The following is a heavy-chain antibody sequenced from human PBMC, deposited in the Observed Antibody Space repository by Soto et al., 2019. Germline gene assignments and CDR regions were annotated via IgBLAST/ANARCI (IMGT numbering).Heavy chain of an antibody. V-gene: IGHV3-74*01. CDR2: INSDGTGI. CDR1: GFTVSSYW. D-gene: IGHD2-8*01. J-gene: IGHJ4*02. Sequence: HPGGSLRLSCAASGFTVSSYWMHWVRQAPGKGLVWVSRINSDGTGISYADSVKGRFTISRDNAKNTLYLQMHSLRAEDTAVYYCARDQGWYANWGQGTLVTVSS. CDR3: ARDQGWYAN.